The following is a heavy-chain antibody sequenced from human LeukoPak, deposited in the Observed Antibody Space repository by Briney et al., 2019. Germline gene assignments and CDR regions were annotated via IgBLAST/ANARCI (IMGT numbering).Heavy chain of an antibody. CDR2: FYVGGAT. CDR3: ARGDGYNFFDY. D-gene: IGHD5-24*01. V-gene: IGHV3-53*01. Sequence: AGSLRRSGAGSGFSVTNNYMSWVGPGPGKELEWVSVFYVGGATYYADSVKGRFTISRDNSENTLYLQMKSLRAEDTAVYYCARGDGYNFFDYWGQGTLVTVSS. J-gene: IGHJ4*02. CDR1: GFSVTNNY.